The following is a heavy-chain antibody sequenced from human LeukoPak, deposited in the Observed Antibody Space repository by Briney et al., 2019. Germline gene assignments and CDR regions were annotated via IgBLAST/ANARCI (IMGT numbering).Heavy chain of an antibody. D-gene: IGHD5-12*01. V-gene: IGHV3-53*01. CDR2: IHSGGTT. Sequence: GGSLRLSCAASGFTFSNYSMNWARQAPGKGLEWVSVIHSGGTTNYADSVQGRFTTSRDNSKTTVYLHMNSLRAEDTAVYYCARDSDSGYGPFASWGQGTLVTVSS. J-gene: IGHJ4*02. CDR1: GFTFSNYS. CDR3: ARDSDSGYGPFAS.